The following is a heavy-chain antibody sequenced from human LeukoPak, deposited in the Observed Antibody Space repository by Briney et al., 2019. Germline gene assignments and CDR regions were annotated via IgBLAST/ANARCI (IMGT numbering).Heavy chain of an antibody. CDR1: GDSITGYY. D-gene: IGHD6-25*01. CDR3: ARVNSRLAYFDY. CDR2: IYYTGNT. J-gene: IGHJ4*02. V-gene: IGHV4-39*07. Sequence: SETLSLTCSVSGDSITGYYWGWIRQPPGKGLEWIDNIYYTGNTYYNSSLKSRVTISLDTSKNQFSLKVISMTAADTAVYYCARVNSRLAYFDYWGQGTLVTVSS.